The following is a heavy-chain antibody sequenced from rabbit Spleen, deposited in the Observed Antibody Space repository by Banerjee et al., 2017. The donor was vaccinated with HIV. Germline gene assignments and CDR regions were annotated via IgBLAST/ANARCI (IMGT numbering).Heavy chain of an antibody. J-gene: IGHJ4*01. CDR2: IDVGSSGFT. CDR3: GREDSSGWGLLDL. D-gene: IGHD4-1*01. V-gene: IGHV1S40*01. Sequence: QSLEESGGDLVKPGASLTLTCTASGVSFSGDSYMCWVRQAPGKGLEWIACIDVGSSGFTYYATWAKGRFTISKTSSTTVTLQLNSLTAADTATYFCGREDSSGWGLLDLWGPGTLVTVS. CDR1: GVSFSGDSY.